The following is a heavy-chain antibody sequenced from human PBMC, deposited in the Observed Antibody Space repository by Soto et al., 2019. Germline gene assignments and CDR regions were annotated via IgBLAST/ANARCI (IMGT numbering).Heavy chain of an antibody. D-gene: IGHD6-6*01. CDR3: ARGSGSSPPYAFDI. CDR2: TYYRSKWYN. J-gene: IGHJ3*02. V-gene: IGHV6-1*01. Sequence: SQTLSLTCAISGDSVSSNSAAWNWIRQSPSRGLELLGRTYYRSKWYNDYAVSVKSRITINPDTSKNQFSLQLNSVTPEDTAVYYCARGSGSSPPYAFDIWGQGTMVTVSS. CDR1: GDSVSSNSAA.